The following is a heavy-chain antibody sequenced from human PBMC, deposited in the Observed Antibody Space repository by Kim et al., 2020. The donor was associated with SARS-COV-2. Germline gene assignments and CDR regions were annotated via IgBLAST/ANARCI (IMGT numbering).Heavy chain of an antibody. CDR2: ISSSGSTI. CDR1: GFTFSSYE. D-gene: IGHD1-26*01. V-gene: IGHV3-48*03. CDR3: ARGFPTNGGALNFFEY. Sequence: GGSLRLSCAASGFTFSSYEMNWVRQAPGKGLEWVSYISSSGSTIYYADSVKGRFTISRDNAKNSLYLQMNSLRAEDTAVYYCARGFPTNGGALNFFEYWGQGTLVTVSS. J-gene: IGHJ4*03.